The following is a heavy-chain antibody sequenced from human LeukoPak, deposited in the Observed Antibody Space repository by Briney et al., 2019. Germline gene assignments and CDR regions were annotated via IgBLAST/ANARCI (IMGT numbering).Heavy chain of an antibody. CDR3: ARGREWEPKVFDY. D-gene: IGHD1-26*01. CDR1: GGSISGYY. Sequence: SETLSLTCTVSGGSISGYYWGWIRQPPGKGLEWIGYIYYSGSTNYNPSLKSRVTISVDTSKNQFSLKLSSVTAADTAVYYCARGREWEPKVFDYWGQGTLVTVSS. J-gene: IGHJ4*02. V-gene: IGHV4-59*01. CDR2: IYYSGST.